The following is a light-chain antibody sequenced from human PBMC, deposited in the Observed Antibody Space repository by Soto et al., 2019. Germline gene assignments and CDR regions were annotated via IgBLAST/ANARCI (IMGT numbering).Light chain of an antibody. CDR2: GAS. CDR1: QSVNTN. CDR3: QQYNHWLG. J-gene: IGKJ4*01. V-gene: IGKV3D-15*01. Sequence: EVVMTQSPATLSVSPGERANLSCRASQSVNTNLAWYQQKPGQAPRLLIYGASTKSTGTPGRFSSSGSGTEFTLTSSSLQYEDVAVYYCQQYNHWLGLGGGTKVEIK.